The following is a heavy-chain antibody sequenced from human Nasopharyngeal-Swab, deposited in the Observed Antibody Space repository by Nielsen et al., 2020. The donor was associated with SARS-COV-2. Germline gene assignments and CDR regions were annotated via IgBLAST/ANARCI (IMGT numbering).Heavy chain of an antibody. Sequence: ASVKVSCKASGYTLSTYAMYWVRQAPGQRPEFMGWINAGKGNTIYSQKFQGRVRISRDTSANTVYMELNRLRSEDTAVYYCARVPAVAASRIDYWGQGTLDTVSS. CDR1: GYTLSTYA. CDR2: INAGKGNT. J-gene: IGHJ4*02. D-gene: IGHD6-19*01. V-gene: IGHV1-3*01. CDR3: ARVPAVAASRIDY.